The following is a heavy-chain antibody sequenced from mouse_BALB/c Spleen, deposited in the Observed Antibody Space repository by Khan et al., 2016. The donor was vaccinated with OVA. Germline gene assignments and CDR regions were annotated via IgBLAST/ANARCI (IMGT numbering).Heavy chain of an antibody. CDR2: IYPGNSDT. CDR1: GYSFTSYW. CDR3: TRGGYSSFAY. Sequence: EVQLQQSGTVLARPGASVKMSCKASGYSFTSYWMYWVKQRPGQGLEWIGGIYPGNSDTDYNQKFKGKAQLTAGTSASTAYLELRSLTNEDSAVYYCTRGGYSSFAYWGQGTLVTVSP. D-gene: IGHD1-3*01. V-gene: IGHV1-5*01. J-gene: IGHJ3*01.